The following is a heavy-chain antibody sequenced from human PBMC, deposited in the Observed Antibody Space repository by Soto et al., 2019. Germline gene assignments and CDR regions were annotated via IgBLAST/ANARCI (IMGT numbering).Heavy chain of an antibody. CDR2: IYYSGST. D-gene: IGHD1-1*01. V-gene: IGHV4-31*03. J-gene: IGHJ6*02. Sequence: SETLSLTCTVSGDSVNSGGYHWSWIRQHPGKGLEWIGDIYYSGSTYYNPSLKSRVTISMDTSTNHFSLHLSALTAADTAVYYCARAPIPNWNYYGMDVWGQGTTVTVSS. CDR1: GDSVNSGGYH. CDR3: ARAPIPNWNYYGMDV.